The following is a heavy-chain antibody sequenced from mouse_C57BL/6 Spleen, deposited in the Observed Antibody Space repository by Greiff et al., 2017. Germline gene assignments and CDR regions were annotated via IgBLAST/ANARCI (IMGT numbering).Heavy chain of an antibody. V-gene: IGHV1-52*01. CDR1: GYTFTSYW. D-gene: IGHD2-2*01. J-gene: IGHJ2*01. CDR3: ARERGYAGDFDY. Sequence: VQLQQPGAELVRPGSSVKLSCKASGYTFTSYWMHWVKQRPIQGLEWIGNIDPSDSETHYNQKFKDKATLTVDKSSSTAYMQLSSLTSEDSAVYDCARERGYAGDFDYWGQGTTLTVSS. CDR2: IDPSDSET.